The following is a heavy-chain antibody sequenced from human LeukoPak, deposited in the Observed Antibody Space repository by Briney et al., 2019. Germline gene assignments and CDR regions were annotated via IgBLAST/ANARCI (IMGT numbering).Heavy chain of an antibody. Sequence: PGRSLRLSCAASGFTFSSYGMHWVRQAPGKGLDWVAVISYDGSNTYYADSVEGRFTISRDNSKNTLYLQMNSLRAEDTAVYYCARPIAVADFDPWGQGTLVTVSS. D-gene: IGHD6-19*01. V-gene: IGHV3-30*03. CDR2: ISYDGSNT. CDR1: GFTFSSYG. J-gene: IGHJ5*02. CDR3: ARPIAVADFDP.